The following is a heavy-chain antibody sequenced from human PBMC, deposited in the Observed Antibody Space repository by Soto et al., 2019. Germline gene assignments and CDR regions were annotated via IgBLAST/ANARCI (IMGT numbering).Heavy chain of an antibody. J-gene: IGHJ4*02. CDR1: GIIFTGFG. CDR2: IRYDGSNT. CDR3: ARDGVVAPVFFGYFDY. D-gene: IGHD2-15*01. V-gene: IGHV3-33*01. Sequence: PGGSLRLSCAASGIIFTGFGMHWVRQAPGKGLEWVAVIRYDGSNTYYADSVKGRFTISRDNSKNTLYLQMNSLRAEDTAVYYCARDGVVAPVFFGYFDYWGQGALVTVSS.